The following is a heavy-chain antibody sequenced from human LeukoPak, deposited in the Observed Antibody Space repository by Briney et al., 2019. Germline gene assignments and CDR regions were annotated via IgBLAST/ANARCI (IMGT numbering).Heavy chain of an antibody. CDR3: ARGGGIAAAPPSGY. CDR2: IIPIFGTA. J-gene: IGHJ4*02. Sequence: SVKVSCKASGGTFSSYAISWVRQAPGQGLEWMGRIIPIFGTANYAQKFQGRVTITTDESTSTAYMELSRVRSDDTAVYYCARGGGIAAAPPSGYWGQGTLVTVSS. V-gene: IGHV1-69*05. D-gene: IGHD6-13*01. CDR1: GGTFSSYA.